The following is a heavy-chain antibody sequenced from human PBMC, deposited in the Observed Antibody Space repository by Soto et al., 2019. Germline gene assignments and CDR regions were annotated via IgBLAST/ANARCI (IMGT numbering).Heavy chain of an antibody. D-gene: IGHD6-13*01. CDR2: ISSSSSYI. CDR1: GFTFSSYS. J-gene: IGHJ3*02. CDR3: ARDGSWGQKLGDQDEAFDI. Sequence: GGSLRLSCAASGFTFSSYSMNWVRQAPGKGLEWVSSISSSSSYIYYADSVKGRFTISRDNAKNSLYLQMNSLRAEDTAVYYCARDGSWGQKLGDQDEAFDIWGQGTMVTVSS. V-gene: IGHV3-21*01.